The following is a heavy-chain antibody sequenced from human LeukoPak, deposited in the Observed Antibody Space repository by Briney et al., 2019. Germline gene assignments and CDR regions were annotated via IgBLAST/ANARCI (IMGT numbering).Heavy chain of an antibody. D-gene: IGHD3-10*01. CDR2: ISSSSSYI. CDR3: AKDSMVRGVIGIALDY. J-gene: IGHJ4*02. CDR1: GFTFSSYS. V-gene: IGHV3-21*04. Sequence: PGGSLRLSCAASGFTFSSYSMNWVRQAPGKGLEWVSSISSSSSYIYYADSVKGRFTISRDNAKNSLYLQMNSLRAEDTALYYCAKDSMVRGVIGIALDYWGQGTLVTVSS.